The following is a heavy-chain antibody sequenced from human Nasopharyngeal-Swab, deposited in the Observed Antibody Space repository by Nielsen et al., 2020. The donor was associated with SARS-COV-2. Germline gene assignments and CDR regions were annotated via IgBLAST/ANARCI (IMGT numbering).Heavy chain of an antibody. V-gene: IGHV3-13*04. J-gene: IGHJ6*02. CDR3: AREGKTTRYGMDV. CDR1: GFTFSSYD. CDR2: IGTAGDT. Sequence: GESLKISCAASGFTFSSYDMHWVRQATGKGLEWVSAIGTAGDTYYPGSVKGRFTISSENAKNSLYLQMNSLRAGDTAVYYCAREGKTTRYGMDVWGQGTTVTVSS. D-gene: IGHD1-7*01.